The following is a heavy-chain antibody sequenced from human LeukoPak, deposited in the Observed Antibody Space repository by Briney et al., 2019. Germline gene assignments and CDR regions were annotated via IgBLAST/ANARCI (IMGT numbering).Heavy chain of an antibody. CDR3: AIMTTYYDSSAYYPFQH. CDR2: IKQDGSEE. D-gene: IGHD3-22*01. CDR1: GFTFSDYW. V-gene: IGHV3-7*01. Sequence: GGSLRLSCAASGFTFSDYWMTWVRQAPGKGLEWVANIKQDGSEEFYVDSVKGRFTISRDNAKNSVFLQINSLRDEDTAVYYCAIMTTYYDSSAYYPFQHWGQGTLVTVSS. J-gene: IGHJ1*01.